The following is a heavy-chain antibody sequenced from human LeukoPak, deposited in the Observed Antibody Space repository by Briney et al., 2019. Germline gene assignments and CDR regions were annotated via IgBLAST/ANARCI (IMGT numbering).Heavy chain of an antibody. CDR3: AKAKYSGYDDAFDI. Sequence: GRSLRLSCAASGFTFSSYGMHWVRQAPGKGLEWVAVISFDGSYKYNADSVKGRFTISRDNSKNTLYLQMNSLRVEDTAVYYCAKAKYSGYDDAFDIWGQGTMVTVSS. J-gene: IGHJ3*02. CDR2: ISFDGSYK. D-gene: IGHD5-12*01. CDR1: GFTFSSYG. V-gene: IGHV3-30*18.